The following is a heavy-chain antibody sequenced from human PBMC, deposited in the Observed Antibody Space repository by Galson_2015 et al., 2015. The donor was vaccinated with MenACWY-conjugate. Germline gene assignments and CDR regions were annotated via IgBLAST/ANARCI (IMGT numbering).Heavy chain of an antibody. D-gene: IGHD5-24*01. J-gene: IGHJ4*02. CDR2: GFGGDSK. CDR3: AHLTANNWHSYDS. V-gene: IGHV2-5*02. Sequence: PALMIPTPALTLTCSFSGFSLRGHGASVGWIRQPPGKALEWLAHGFGGDSKVYNTFLKSRLPITKVNSRNQVVLTMTNMDPVDTATYFCAHLTANNWHSYDSWGQGTLVAVSS. CDR1: GFSLRGHGAS.